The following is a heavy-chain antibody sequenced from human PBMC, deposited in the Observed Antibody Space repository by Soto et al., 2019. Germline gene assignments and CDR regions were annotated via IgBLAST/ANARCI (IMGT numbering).Heavy chain of an antibody. CDR1: VFTFSSYA. J-gene: IGHJ6*01. V-gene: IGHV3-23*01. CDR2: ISGSGGST. D-gene: IGHD3-22*01. Sequence: GGSLRLSCASSVFTFSSYAMSCVRHSPGKWLEWVSAISGSGGSTYYADSVKGRFTISRDNSKNTLYLQMNSLRAEDTAVYYCAKDKYDSKIGVLCMEVWGQGTTVIVS. CDR3: AKDKYDSKIGVLCMEV.